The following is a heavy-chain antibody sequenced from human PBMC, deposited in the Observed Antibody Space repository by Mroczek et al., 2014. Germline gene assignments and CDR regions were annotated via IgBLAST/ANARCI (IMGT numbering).Heavy chain of an antibody. CDR1: GGSISSYY. CDR2: IYYSGST. Sequence: QVQLQESGPGLVKPSETLSLTCTVSGGSISSYYWSWIRQPPGKGLEWIGYIYYSGSTNYNPSLKSRVTISVDTSKNQFSLKLSSVTAADTAVYYCARVPLSGQLVPKYAFDIWGQGTMVTVSS. V-gene: IGHV4-59*01. J-gene: IGHJ3*02. D-gene: IGHD6-13*01. CDR3: ARVPLSGQLVPKYAFDI.